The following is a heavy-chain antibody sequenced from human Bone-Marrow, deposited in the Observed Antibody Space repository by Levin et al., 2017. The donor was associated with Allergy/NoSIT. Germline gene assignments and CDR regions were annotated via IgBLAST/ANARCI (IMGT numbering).Heavy chain of an antibody. D-gene: IGHD6-19*01. CDR1: GFTFRSYV. J-gene: IGHJ4*02. V-gene: IGHV3-23*01. Sequence: PGGSLRLSCVASGFTFRSYVMNWVRQAPGKGLEWVAGVNGNGGSTFYADSVRGRFTISRDNSKNTLYLEMASLRAEDTAVYFCTNRPQGAFFNGLYEGFESWGQGTKVSVSS. CDR2: VNGNGGST. CDR3: TNRPQGAFFNGLYEGFES.